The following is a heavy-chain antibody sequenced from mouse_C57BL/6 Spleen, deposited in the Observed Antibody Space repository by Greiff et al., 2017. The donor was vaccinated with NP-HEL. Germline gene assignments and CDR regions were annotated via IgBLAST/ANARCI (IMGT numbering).Heavy chain of an antibody. Sequence: VQLQQSGPELVKPGASVKISCKASGYSFTGYYMNWVKQSPEKSLEWIGEINPSTGGTTYNQKFKAKATLTVDKSSSTAYMQLKSLTSEDSAVYYCARKGAYGSSPRAMDYWGQGTSVTVSS. CDR1: GYSFTGYY. D-gene: IGHD1-1*01. V-gene: IGHV1-42*01. CDR3: ARKGAYGSSPRAMDY. CDR2: INPSTGGT. J-gene: IGHJ4*01.